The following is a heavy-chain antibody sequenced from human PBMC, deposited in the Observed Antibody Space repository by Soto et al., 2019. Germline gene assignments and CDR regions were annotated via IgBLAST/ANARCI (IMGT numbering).Heavy chain of an antibody. Sequence: VQLLESGGDLVQPGGSLRRSCVASGFILNNYAMSWVRQAPGKGLEWVSTIGGTDGDSDGVPWYEDSVKGRFTISRDSSANTLFLHMDNLRAEDSALYYCVKRGRKWGAFDFWGQGTTVVVSS. CDR3: VKRGRKWGAFDF. D-gene: IGHD7-27*01. CDR1: GFILNNYA. CDR2: IGGTDGDSDGVP. J-gene: IGHJ3*01. V-gene: IGHV3-23*01.